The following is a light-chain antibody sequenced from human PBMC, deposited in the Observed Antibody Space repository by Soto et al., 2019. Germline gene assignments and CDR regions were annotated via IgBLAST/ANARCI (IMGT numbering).Light chain of an antibody. V-gene: IGKV1-8*01. CDR1: QGISSY. CDR3: QQLKSYPIT. CDR2: AAS. Sequence: AIRMTQSPSSLSASTGDRVTITCRASQGISSYLAWYQQKPGKAPKLLIYAASTLQSGVPSRFSGSGSGADFTLTISSLQPEDSATYYCQQLKSYPITFGQGTRLEIK. J-gene: IGKJ5*01.